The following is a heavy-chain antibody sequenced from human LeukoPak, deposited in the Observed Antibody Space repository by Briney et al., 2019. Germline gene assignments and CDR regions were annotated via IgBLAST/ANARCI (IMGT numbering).Heavy chain of an antibody. V-gene: IGHV4-59*01. J-gene: IGHJ4*02. D-gene: IGHD3-10*01. Sequence: SETLSLTCTVSGGSLSSYYWSWIRQPPGKGLEWIGYIYYSGSTNYNPSLKSRVTISVDTSENQFSLKLSSVTAADTAVYYCARSPSITMDFDYWGQGTLVTVSS. CDR1: GGSLSSYY. CDR2: IYYSGST. CDR3: ARSPSITMDFDY.